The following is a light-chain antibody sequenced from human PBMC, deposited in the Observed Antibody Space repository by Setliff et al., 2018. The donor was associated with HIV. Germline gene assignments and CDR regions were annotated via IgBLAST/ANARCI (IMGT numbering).Light chain of an antibody. CDR2: DDS. V-gene: IGLV3-21*02. CDR3: QVWDSSSDHSVV. Sequence: SYELPQPPSVSVAPGQTARITCGENNIGSKSVHWYQQKSGQAPVLVVYDDSDRPSGIPERFSGSNSGTTATLTISRVEAGDEADYYCQVWDSSSDHSVVFGGGTKVT. CDR1: NIGSKS. J-gene: IGLJ2*01.